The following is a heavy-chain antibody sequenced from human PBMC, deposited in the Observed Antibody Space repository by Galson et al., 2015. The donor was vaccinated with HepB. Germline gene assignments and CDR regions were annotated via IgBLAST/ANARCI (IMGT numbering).Heavy chain of an antibody. Sequence: SLRLSCAASGFTFDDYTMHWVRQAPGKGLEWVSLISWDGGSTYYADSVKGRFTISRDNSKNSLYLQMNSLRTEDTALYYCAKGPYSSSWYYFDYWGQGTLVTVSS. CDR2: ISWDGGST. V-gene: IGHV3-43*01. J-gene: IGHJ4*02. CDR3: AKGPYSSSWYYFDY. CDR1: GFTFDDYT. D-gene: IGHD6-13*01.